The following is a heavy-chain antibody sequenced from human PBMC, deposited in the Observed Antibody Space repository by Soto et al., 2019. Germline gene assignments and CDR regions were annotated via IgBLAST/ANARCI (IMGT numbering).Heavy chain of an antibody. J-gene: IGHJ4*02. Sequence: SLRPSCAAYGFKFINYAIIFCRHSPLKWLEWVSLISATGGGTYYADSVKGRFTIGRDNSHNTLYLQVHSLTAEDTAVYYCAKDRRAGGNSAFYFDFWGQGAQVTVSS. CDR2: ISATGGGT. CDR1: GFKFINYA. D-gene: IGHD3-16*01. V-gene: IGHV3-23*01. CDR3: AKDRRAGGNSAFYFDF.